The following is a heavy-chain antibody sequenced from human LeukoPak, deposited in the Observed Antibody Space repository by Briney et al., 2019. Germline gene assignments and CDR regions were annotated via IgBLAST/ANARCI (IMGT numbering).Heavy chain of an antibody. V-gene: IGHV3-15*01. Sequence: GGSLRLSCAASGFTFDKAWMTWVRQAPGKGLEWVGRIKSKIHGGTIDYAAPVKGTFTISRDDSETTVYLQMSSLRTEDTAMYYCTTSPVPGIDYWGQGIQVTVSS. CDR1: GFTFDKAW. D-gene: IGHD6-19*01. J-gene: IGHJ4*02. CDR2: IKSKIHGGTI. CDR3: TTSPVPGIDY.